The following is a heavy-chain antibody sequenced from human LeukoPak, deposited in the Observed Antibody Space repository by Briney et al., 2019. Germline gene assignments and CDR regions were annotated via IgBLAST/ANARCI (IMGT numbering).Heavy chain of an antibody. CDR1: GFTFSSYW. Sequence: GGSLRLSCAASGFTFSSYWMSWVRQAPGKGLEWVANIKQDGSEKYYVDSLKGRFIISRDNARNSLYLQMNSLRAEDTAVYYCAKQRYGGEDYWGQGTLVTVSS. CDR3: AKQRYGGEDY. V-gene: IGHV3-7*01. CDR2: IKQDGSEK. D-gene: IGHD3-16*01. J-gene: IGHJ4*02.